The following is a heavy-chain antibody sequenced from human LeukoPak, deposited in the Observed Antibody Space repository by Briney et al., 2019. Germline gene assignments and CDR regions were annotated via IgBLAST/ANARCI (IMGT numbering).Heavy chain of an antibody. CDR1: GGSFSGYY. CDR2: INHSGST. J-gene: IGHJ4*01. D-gene: IGHD3-22*01. CDR3: ARTYYYDSSGYD. Sequence: PSETLSLTCAVYGGSFSGYYWSWIRQPPGKGLEWIGEINHSGSTNYNPSLKSRVTISVDTSKNQFSLKLSSVTAADTAVYYCARTYYYDSSGYDWGQRTLVTGSS. V-gene: IGHV4-34*01.